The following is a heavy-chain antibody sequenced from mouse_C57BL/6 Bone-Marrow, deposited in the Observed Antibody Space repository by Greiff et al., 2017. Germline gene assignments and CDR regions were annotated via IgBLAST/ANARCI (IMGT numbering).Heavy chain of an antibody. D-gene: IGHD2-1*01. CDR1: GYTFTSYG. V-gene: IGHV1-81*01. CDR2: IYPRSGNT. Sequence: VQLQQSGAELARPGASVKLSCKASGYTFTSYGISWVKQRTGQGLEWIGEIYPRSGNTYYNEKFKDKATLTADKSSSTAYRELRSLTSEDSAVYFCARSGGNCYYAMDYWGQGTSVTVSS. CDR3: ARSGGNCYYAMDY. J-gene: IGHJ4*01.